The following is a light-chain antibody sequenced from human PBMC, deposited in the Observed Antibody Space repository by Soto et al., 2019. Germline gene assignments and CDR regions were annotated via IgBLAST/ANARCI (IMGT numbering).Light chain of an antibody. J-gene: IGKJ1*01. V-gene: IGKV3-20*01. Sequence: EIVLTQSPGTLSLSPGERATLSCRASQSVSSSYLAWYQQKPGQAPRLLIYGASSRATGIPDRFSGRGSGTDFPLTISRLEPEDFAVYYCPQYGSSPKTFGQGTKVEIK. CDR2: GAS. CDR3: PQYGSSPKT. CDR1: QSVSSSY.